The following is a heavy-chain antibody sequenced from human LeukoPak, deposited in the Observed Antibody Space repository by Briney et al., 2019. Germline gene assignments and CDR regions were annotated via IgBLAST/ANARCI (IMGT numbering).Heavy chain of an antibody. CDR2: ISGSGDST. CDR1: GFTFSTYA. V-gene: IGHV3-23*01. D-gene: IGHD2-2*01. CDR3: ARDRTLDY. Sequence: PGGSLRLSCAASGFTFSTYAVNWVRQAPGKGLEWVSTISGSGDSTYYADSVKGRFTISRDNSKDTLYLQMSSVRVDDTAVYYCARDRTLDYWGQGTLVTVSS. J-gene: IGHJ4*02.